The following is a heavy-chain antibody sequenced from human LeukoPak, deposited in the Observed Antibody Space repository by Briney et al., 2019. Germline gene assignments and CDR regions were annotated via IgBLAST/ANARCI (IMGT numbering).Heavy chain of an antibody. V-gene: IGHV1-24*01. CDR1: GYTLTELS. CDR3: ATAVYCSSTSCPLDY. J-gene: IGHJ4*02. Sequence: ASVKVSCKVSGYTLTELSMHWVRQAPGKGLEWMGGFDPEDGETIYAQKFQGRVTMTEDTSTDTAYMELSSLRSEDTAAYYCATAVYCSSTSCPLDYWGQGTLVTVSS. D-gene: IGHD2-2*01. CDR2: FDPEDGET.